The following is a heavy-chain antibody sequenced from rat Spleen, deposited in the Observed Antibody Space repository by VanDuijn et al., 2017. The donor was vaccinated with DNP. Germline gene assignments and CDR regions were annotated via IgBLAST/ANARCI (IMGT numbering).Heavy chain of an antibody. V-gene: IGHV5-25*01. Sequence: EVQLVESGGGLVQPGRSMKLSCAASGFTFSHYYMAWVRQAPTKGLEWVASISTGGGNTYYRDSVKGRFTISRDNTKSGLYLQMNSLKSEDTATYYCVRWNSGHFDYWGQGVMVTVSS. J-gene: IGHJ2*01. CDR3: VRWNSGHFDY. D-gene: IGHD4-3*01. CDR1: GFTFSHYY. CDR2: ISTGGGNT.